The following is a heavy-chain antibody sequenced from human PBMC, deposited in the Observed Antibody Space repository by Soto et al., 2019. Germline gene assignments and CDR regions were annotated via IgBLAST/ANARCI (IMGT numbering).Heavy chain of an antibody. CDR3: ARDLRGGSGKYGMDV. J-gene: IGHJ6*02. CDR1: GFTFSSYA. CDR2: ISYDGSNK. Sequence: GGSLRLSCAASGFTFSSYAMHWVRQAPGKGLEWVAVISYDGSNKYYADSVKGRFTISRDNSKNTLYLQMNSLRAEDTAVYYCARDLRGGSGKYGMDVWGQGTTVTVS. D-gene: IGHD3-10*01. V-gene: IGHV3-30-3*01.